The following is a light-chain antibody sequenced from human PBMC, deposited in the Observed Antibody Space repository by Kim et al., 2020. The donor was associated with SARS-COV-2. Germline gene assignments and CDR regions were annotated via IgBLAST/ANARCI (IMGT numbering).Light chain of an antibody. Sequence: SASVGDTVTITCRASRFINKYLNWSQQKPGQAHQLIIFAASTLQAGVPPRFSGSGSGTDFTLTINSLQPEDFATYYCQQSYSTLYTFGRGTKLEI. CDR1: RFINKY. CDR2: AAS. CDR3: QQSYSTLYT. V-gene: IGKV1-39*01. J-gene: IGKJ2*01.